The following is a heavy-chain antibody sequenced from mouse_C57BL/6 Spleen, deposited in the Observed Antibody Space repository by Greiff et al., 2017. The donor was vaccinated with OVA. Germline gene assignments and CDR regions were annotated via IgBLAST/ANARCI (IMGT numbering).Heavy chain of an antibody. CDR3: ARNYYDYDGGFAY. J-gene: IGHJ3*01. CDR1: GYTFTSYW. CDR2: INPSSGYT. Sequence: QVQLQQSGAELAKPGASVKLSCKASGYTFTSYWMHWVKQRPGQGLEWIGYINPSSGYTKYNQKFKSKATLTVDTSSSTAYMQLSSLTSEDSAVYYCARNYYDYDGGFAYWGQGTLVTVSA. D-gene: IGHD2-4*01. V-gene: IGHV1-7*01.